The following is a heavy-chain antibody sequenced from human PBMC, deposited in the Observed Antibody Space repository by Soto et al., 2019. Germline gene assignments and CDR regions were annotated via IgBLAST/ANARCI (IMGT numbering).Heavy chain of an antibody. CDR2: ISPYNGKT. CDR3: ARGGPTTVHYYPMDV. J-gene: IGHJ6*02. CDR1: GYTFTNYG. V-gene: IGHV1-18*01. D-gene: IGHD4-4*01. Sequence: ASVKVSCKASGYTFTNYGITCVGQAPVQGFEWMGWISPYNGKTNYAQRLQGRVTMTTDTSTSTAYMELRSLRFDDTAVYYCARGGPTTVHYYPMDVWGQGTTVTVSS.